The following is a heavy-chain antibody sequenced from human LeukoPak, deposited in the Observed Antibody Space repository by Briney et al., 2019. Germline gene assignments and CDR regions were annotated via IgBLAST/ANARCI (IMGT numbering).Heavy chain of an antibody. J-gene: IGHJ4*02. CDR3: ARADLDYYGSGRLAY. Sequence: SQTLSLTCTVSGGSISSGDYYWSWIRQPPGKGPEWIGYIYYSGSTNYNPSLKSRVTISVDTSKNQFSLKLSSVTAADTAVYYCARADLDYYGSGRLAYWGQGTLVTVSS. CDR2: IYYSGST. CDR1: GGSISSGDYY. D-gene: IGHD3-10*01. V-gene: IGHV4-30-4*01.